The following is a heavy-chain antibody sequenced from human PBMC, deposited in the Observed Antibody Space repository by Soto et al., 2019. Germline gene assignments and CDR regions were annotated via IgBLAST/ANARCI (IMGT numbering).Heavy chain of an antibody. Sequence: EVQLLESGGGLVQPGGFLRLSCAASGFTFSSYAMSWVRQAPGKGLEWVSAISGSGGSTYYADSVKGRFTISRDNSKNTLYLQMNSLRAEDTAVYYCAKSPYYYDSSGYRYFDYWGQGTLVTVSS. CDR3: AKSPYYYDSSGYRYFDY. CDR2: ISGSGGST. J-gene: IGHJ4*02. V-gene: IGHV3-23*01. CDR1: GFTFSSYA. D-gene: IGHD3-22*01.